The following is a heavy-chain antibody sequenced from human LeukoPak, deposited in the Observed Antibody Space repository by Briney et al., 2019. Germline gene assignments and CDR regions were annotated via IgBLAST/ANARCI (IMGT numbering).Heavy chain of an antibody. D-gene: IGHD6-19*01. CDR2: ISGSGGST. CDR1: GFTFSSYA. Sequence: PGGSLRLSCAASGFTFSSYAMSWVRQAPGKGLEWVSAISGSGGSTYYADSVKGRFTISRDNSKNTLYLQMNSLRAEDTAVYYCARDLDSSGYYFDYWGQGTLVTVSS. V-gene: IGHV3-23*01. CDR3: ARDLDSSGYYFDY. J-gene: IGHJ4*02.